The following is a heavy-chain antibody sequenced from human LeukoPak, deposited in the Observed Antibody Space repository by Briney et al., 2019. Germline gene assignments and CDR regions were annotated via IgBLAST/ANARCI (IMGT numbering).Heavy chain of an antibody. Sequence: GGSLRLSCAASGFTFNTYGMNWVRQAPGKGLEWVATISGSDDSTYHADSVKGRFAISRDISTNTLYLQMNSLRAEDTAVYYCAKDGPYSSGWYEEGYFDYWGQGTLVTVSS. CDR2: ISGSDDST. CDR3: AKDGPYSSGWYEEGYFDY. V-gene: IGHV3-23*01. CDR1: GFTFNTYG. D-gene: IGHD6-19*01. J-gene: IGHJ4*02.